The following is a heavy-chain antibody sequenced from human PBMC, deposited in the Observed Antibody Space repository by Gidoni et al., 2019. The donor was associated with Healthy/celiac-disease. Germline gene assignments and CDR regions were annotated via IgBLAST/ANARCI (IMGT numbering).Heavy chain of an antibody. CDR3: AKDGGKYYYDSSGYSNWYFDL. CDR1: GFTFDDYA. J-gene: IGHJ2*01. D-gene: IGHD3-22*01. CDR2: IRWNSGSI. V-gene: IGHV3-9*01. Sequence: EVQLVESGGGLVQPGRSLRLSCAASGFTFDDYAMHWVRQAPGKGLDWVSGIRWNSGSIGYADSVKGRFTISRDNAKNSLYLQMNSLRAEDTALYYCAKDGGKYYYDSSGYSNWYFDLWGRGTLVTVSS.